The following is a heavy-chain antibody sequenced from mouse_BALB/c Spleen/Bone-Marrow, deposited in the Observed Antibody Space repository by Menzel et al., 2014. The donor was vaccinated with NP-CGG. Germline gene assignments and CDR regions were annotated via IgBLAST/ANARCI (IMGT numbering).Heavy chain of an antibody. V-gene: IGHV2-2*02. CDR2: VWTGGST. CDR3: ARNSDHYSLDY. CDR1: GFSLTQYT. D-gene: IGHD2-12*01. J-gene: IGHJ4*01. Sequence: QVQLQQSGPGLVQPSQSLSITCTVSGFSLTQYTIYWIRQSPGKGLEWLGVVWTGGSTDYNATFIPRLTITKDNSKSQVFFKMTSLEPTDTAIYYCARNSDHYSLDYWGQGTSVTVSS.